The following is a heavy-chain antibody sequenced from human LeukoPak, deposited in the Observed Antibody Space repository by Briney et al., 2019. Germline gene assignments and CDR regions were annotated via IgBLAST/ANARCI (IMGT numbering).Heavy chain of an antibody. Sequence: GGSLRLSCVASGFTFSDYWMHWVRQAPGKGLEWVANLKHHGSEMYYVDSVKGRFIISRDNTRNSLYLQMNSLRAEDTAVYYCARDPLPDDATTSKNWGQGTLVTVSS. CDR1: GFTFSDYW. D-gene: IGHD1-1*01. CDR2: LKHHGSEM. CDR3: ARDPLPDDATTSKN. V-gene: IGHV3-7*03. J-gene: IGHJ4*02.